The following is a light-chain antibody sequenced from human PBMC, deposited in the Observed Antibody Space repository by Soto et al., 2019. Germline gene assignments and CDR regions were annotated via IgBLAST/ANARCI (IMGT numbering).Light chain of an antibody. CDR1: SSDVGGYNY. Sequence: QSALTQPPSASGSPVQAVAISCTGTSSDVGGYNYVSWYQQHPGKAPELLIYEVTKRPSGVPDRFSGSKSGNTASLTVSGLQAEDEADYYCCSYGGNDNYVFGTGTKVTVL. J-gene: IGLJ1*01. CDR3: CSYGGNDNYV. CDR2: EVT. V-gene: IGLV2-8*01.